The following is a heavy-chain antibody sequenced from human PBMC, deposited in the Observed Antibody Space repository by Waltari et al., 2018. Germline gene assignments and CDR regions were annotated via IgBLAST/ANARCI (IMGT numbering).Heavy chain of an antibody. CDR1: GYCFTAYC. Sequence: QVQLVQSGAEVKKPGASVEFSCKTSGYCFTAYCLFWVRQAPGQGLQCMGWINPNSGDTDYAQKFQGRVIMTRDTSITTAYIELSNLTSDDTAIYYCARGAPLIGGEQYLDNWGQGTLVTVSS. V-gene: IGHV1-2*02. CDR3: ARGAPLIGGEQYLDN. D-gene: IGHD2-21*01. J-gene: IGHJ4*02. CDR2: INPNSGDT.